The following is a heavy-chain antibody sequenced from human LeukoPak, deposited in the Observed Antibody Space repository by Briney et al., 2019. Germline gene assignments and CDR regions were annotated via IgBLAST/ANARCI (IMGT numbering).Heavy chain of an antibody. Sequence: GGSLRLSCAASGFTFSSYAMHWVRQAPGKGLEWVSAISGSGGSTYYADSVKGRFTISRDNSKNTLYLQMNSLRAEDTAVYYCANRVRGSYYYGYWGQGTLVTVSS. J-gene: IGHJ4*02. D-gene: IGHD1-26*01. CDR3: ANRVRGSYYYGY. V-gene: IGHV3-23*01. CDR1: GFTFSSYA. CDR2: ISGSGGST.